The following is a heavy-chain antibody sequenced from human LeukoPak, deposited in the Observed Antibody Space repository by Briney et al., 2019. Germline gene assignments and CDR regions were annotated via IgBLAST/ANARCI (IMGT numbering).Heavy chain of an antibody. Sequence: PGRSLRLSCAASGFTFSSYAMHWVRQAPGKGLEWVAVISYDGSNKYYADSVKGRFTISRDDSKNTLYLQMNSLRAEDTAVYYCARVFTVVATMSPFDYWGQGTLVTVSS. CDR2: ISYDGSNK. D-gene: IGHD5-12*01. J-gene: IGHJ4*02. CDR3: ARVFTVVATMSPFDY. V-gene: IGHV3-30-3*01. CDR1: GFTFSSYA.